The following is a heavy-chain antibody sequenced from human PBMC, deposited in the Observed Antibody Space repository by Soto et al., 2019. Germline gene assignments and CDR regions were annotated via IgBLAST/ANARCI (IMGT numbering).Heavy chain of an antibody. CDR3: AKGRGGSGSLTPRVDF. CDR1: GFTFNNYA. J-gene: IGHJ4*02. V-gene: IGHV3-23*01. D-gene: IGHD3-10*01. Sequence: EVQLLDSGGGLVQPGGSLRLSCAASGFTFNNYAMTWVRQAPGKGLAWVSALSGGGDTTSYADSVKGRFTVSRDGSKNTLYLKMSSLRAENSALYYCAKGRGGSGSLTPRVDFWGQGTLVTVAS. CDR2: LSGGGDTT.